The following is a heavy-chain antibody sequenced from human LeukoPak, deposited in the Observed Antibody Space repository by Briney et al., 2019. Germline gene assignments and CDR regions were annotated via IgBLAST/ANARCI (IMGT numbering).Heavy chain of an antibody. D-gene: IGHD4-17*01. J-gene: IGHJ3*02. CDR2: INHSGST. CDR3: ARAQKTVTTTDAFDI. Sequence: SETLSLTCAVYGGSFSGYYWSWIRQPPGKGLEWIGEINHSGSTNYNPSLKSRVTISVDTSKNQFSLKLSSVTAADTAVSYCARAQKTVTTTDAFDIWGEGPMVTVSS. V-gene: IGHV4-34*01. CDR1: GGSFSGYY.